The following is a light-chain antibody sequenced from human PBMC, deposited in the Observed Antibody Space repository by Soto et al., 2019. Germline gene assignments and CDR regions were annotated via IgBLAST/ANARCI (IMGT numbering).Light chain of an antibody. V-gene: IGKV1-6*01. Sequence: TQMTQSPASRSASAGDTGTSTCGASQSISSNLDWYQHKPGKAPKLLIYAASSLQSGVPSRFSGSGSGTDFTLTISSLQPEDFATYYCLQDYNYPRTFGQGTKVDIK. CDR3: LQDYNYPRT. CDR2: AAS. CDR1: QSISSN. J-gene: IGKJ1*01.